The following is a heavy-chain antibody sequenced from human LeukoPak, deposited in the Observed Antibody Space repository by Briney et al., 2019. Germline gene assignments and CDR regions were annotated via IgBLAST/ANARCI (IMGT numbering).Heavy chain of an antibody. CDR3: AREGPITIFGVVRDPYFDY. V-gene: IGHV4-59*01. CDR1: GDSISSYY. D-gene: IGHD3-3*01. Sequence: NPSETLSLTCTVSGDSISSYYWSWIRQPPGKGLEWIGYIYYSGSTNYNPSLKSRVTISVDTSKNQFSLKLSSVTAADTAVYYYAREGPITIFGVVRDPYFDYWGQGTLVTVSS. J-gene: IGHJ4*02. CDR2: IYYSGST.